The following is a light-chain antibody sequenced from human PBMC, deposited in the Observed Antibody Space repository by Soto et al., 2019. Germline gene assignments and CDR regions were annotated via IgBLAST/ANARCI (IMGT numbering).Light chain of an antibody. V-gene: IGKV1-9*01. Sequence: DIQLTQSPSFLSASVGDSVTITCRASQVIGIYLAWYQQKPGKAPKVLIYDASILASGVPSRFSGSGSATEFSLTISGLQPEDFATYFCQQYNSYLWAFGQGTKVEV. CDR2: DAS. CDR3: QQYNSYLWA. J-gene: IGKJ1*01. CDR1: QVIGIY.